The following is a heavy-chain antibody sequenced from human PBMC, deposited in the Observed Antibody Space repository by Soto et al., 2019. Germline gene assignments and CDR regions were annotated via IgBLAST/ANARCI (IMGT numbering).Heavy chain of an antibody. Sequence: PGGSLRLSCAASGFPFSGSAMHWVRQASGKGLEWVGRIRSKANSYATAYAASVKGRFTISRDDSKNTAYLQMNSLKTEDTAVYYCTRRLHYCSSTSCYDAFDIWGQGTMVTVSS. CDR3: TRRLHYCSSTSCYDAFDI. V-gene: IGHV3-73*01. J-gene: IGHJ3*02. D-gene: IGHD2-2*01. CDR1: GFPFSGSA. CDR2: IRSKANSYAT.